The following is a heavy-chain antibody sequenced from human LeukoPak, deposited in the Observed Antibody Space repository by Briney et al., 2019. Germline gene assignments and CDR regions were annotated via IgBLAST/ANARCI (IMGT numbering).Heavy chain of an antibody. CDR1: GFTFSSYA. CDR2: ISYDGSNK. V-gene: IGHV3-30-3*01. Sequence: GRSLRLSCAASGFTFSSYAMHWVRQAPGKGLEWVAVISYDGSNKYYADSVKGRFTISRDNSKHTLYLQMNSLRAEDTAVYYWAREHLRGDYVWGSYLGYWGQGTLVTVSS. CDR3: AREHLRGDYVWGSYLGY. J-gene: IGHJ4*02. D-gene: IGHD3-16*02.